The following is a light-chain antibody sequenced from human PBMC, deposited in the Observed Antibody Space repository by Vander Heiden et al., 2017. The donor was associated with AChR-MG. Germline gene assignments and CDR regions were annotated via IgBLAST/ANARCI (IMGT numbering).Light chain of an antibody. CDR3: QVWDSSVDHVV. CDR1: NIGGKT. CDR2: DDT. V-gene: IGLV3-21*02. Sequence: SHLVTQSPSVSVVPGQPARITCGGNNIGGKTVHCDQQKPGQAPVLVIYDDTDRPSGIPERFSGSSSGNTTTLTMSRVEAGDEADYYCQVWDSSVDHVVFGGGTKLTVL. J-gene: IGLJ2*01.